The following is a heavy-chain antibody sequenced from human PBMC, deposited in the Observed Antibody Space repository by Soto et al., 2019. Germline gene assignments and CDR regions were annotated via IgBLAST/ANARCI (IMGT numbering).Heavy chain of an antibody. CDR3: AGGYTAAVVVGDY. CDR1: CGSIISYY. J-gene: IGHJ4*02. CDR2: IYYSGST. V-gene: IGHV4-59*01. D-gene: IGHD2-15*01. Sequence: LSLTCTVSCGSIISYYWSCIRQPPGKGLEWIGYIYYSGSTNYNPSLKSRVTISVDTSKNQFSLKLSSVTAADTAVYYCAGGYTAAVVVGDYCGQRTRVTV.